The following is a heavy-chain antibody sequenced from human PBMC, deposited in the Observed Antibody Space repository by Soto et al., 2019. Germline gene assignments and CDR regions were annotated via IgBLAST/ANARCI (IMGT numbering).Heavy chain of an antibody. CDR1: GFIFNNYA. V-gene: IGHV3-23*01. Sequence: EAQLLESGGGLVQPGGSLRLSCSASGFIFNNYAMSWVRQAPGKGLEWVSGITGYGATTYYAESVKGRFTISRDNSKNTLYLQMSTLTAEATAFYYCARDPLLYDSDWYPNWFGPWGQGTLVTVSS. D-gene: IGHD6-19*01. J-gene: IGHJ5*02. CDR3: ARDPLLYDSDWYPNWFGP. CDR2: ITGYGATT.